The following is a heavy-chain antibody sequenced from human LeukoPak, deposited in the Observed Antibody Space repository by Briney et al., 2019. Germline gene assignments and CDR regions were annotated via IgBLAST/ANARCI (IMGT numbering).Heavy chain of an antibody. CDR3: ARGGAYSSGWTEFDY. CDR1: GYTFTSYD. J-gene: IGHJ4*02. V-gene: IGHV1-8*03. D-gene: IGHD6-19*01. CDR2: MNPNSSNT. Sequence: ASVKVSCKASGYTFTSYDINWVRQATGQGLEWMGWMNPNSSNTGYAQKFQGRVTITRNTSISTAYMELSSLRSEDTAVYYCARGGAYSSGWTEFDYWGQGTLVTVSS.